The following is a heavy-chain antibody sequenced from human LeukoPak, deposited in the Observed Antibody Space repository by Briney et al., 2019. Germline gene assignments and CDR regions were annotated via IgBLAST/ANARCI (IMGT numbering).Heavy chain of an antibody. V-gene: IGHV5-51*01. CDR2: IYPGDSDT. CDR1: GYSFTSYW. J-gene: IGHJ4*02. CDR3: ARHASYCSGGSCQNDY. D-gene: IGHD2-15*01. Sequence: GESLKISCKGSGYSFTSYWIGWVRQMPGKGLEWMGIIYPGDSDTRYSPSFQGQVTISADKSISTAYLQWSSLKASDTAMYYCARHASYCSGGSCQNDYWGQGTLVTVSS.